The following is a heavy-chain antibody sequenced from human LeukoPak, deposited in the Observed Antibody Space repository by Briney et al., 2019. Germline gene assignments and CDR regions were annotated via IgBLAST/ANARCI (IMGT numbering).Heavy chain of an antibody. V-gene: IGHV3-7*01. CDR3: ARGPPRGYCSSTSCYTPFFDY. CDR1: GFTFSSYW. Sequence: GGSLRLSCAASGFTFSSYWMSWVRQAPGKGLEWVANIKQDGSEKYYVDSVKGRFTISRDNAKNSLYLRMNSLRAEDTAVYYCARGPPRGYCSSTSCYTPFFDYWGQGTLVTVSS. D-gene: IGHD2-2*02. CDR2: IKQDGSEK. J-gene: IGHJ4*02.